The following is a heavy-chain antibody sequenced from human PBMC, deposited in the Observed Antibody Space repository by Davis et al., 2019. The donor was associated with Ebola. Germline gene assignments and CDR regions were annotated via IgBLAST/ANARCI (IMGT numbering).Heavy chain of an antibody. CDR1: GYTFTSYD. CDR2: VNPSSGNA. Sequence: AASVKVSCKASGYTFTSYDINWVRQATGQGLEWMGWVNPSSGNAGYAQKFQGRVTMTRNTSISTAYMELSSLRSEDTAVYYCARDLVGAAAGTNYWGQGTLVTVSS. CDR3: ARDLVGAAAGTNY. D-gene: IGHD6-13*01. V-gene: IGHV1-8*01. J-gene: IGHJ4*02.